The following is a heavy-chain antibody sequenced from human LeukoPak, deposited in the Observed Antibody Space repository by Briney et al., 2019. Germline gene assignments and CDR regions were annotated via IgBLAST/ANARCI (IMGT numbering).Heavy chain of an antibody. V-gene: IGHV4-61*02. CDR1: GGSISSGSYY. CDR2: IYTSGST. J-gene: IGHJ6*03. CDR3: ARAGRRLDYYYYMDV. Sequence: PSETLSLTCTVSGGSISSGSYYWSWIRQPAGKGLEWIGRIYTSGSTNYNPSLKSRVTISVDTSKNQFSLKLSSVTAADTAVYYCARAGRRLDYYYYMDVWGKGTTVTVSS. D-gene: IGHD2-15*01.